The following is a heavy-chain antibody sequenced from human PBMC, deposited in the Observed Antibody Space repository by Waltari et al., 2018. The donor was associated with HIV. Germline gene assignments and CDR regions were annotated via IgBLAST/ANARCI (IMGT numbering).Heavy chain of an antibody. J-gene: IGHJ4*02. D-gene: IGHD2-21*02. CDR2: INPVGSTK. CDR1: GFTLSGYW. V-gene: IGHV3-7*02. Sequence: DVHLVESGGALVQPGGSLRHSFAASGFTLSGYWMSWVRQAPGKGLEWVANINPVGSTKYHVDSVRGRFTISRDNTKNSLYLQMSSLRAEDTAVYYCASGLGDWGYWGRGTLVTVSS. CDR3: ASGLGDWGY.